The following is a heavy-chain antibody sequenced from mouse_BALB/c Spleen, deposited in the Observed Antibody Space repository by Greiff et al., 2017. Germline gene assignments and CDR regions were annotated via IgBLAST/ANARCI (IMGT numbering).Heavy chain of an antibody. CDR2: ISDGGSYT. V-gene: IGHV5-4*02. J-gene: IGHJ3*01. CDR1: GFTFSDYY. D-gene: IGHD3-1*01. CDR3: AREAARATAWFAY. Sequence: EVKLMESGGGLVKPGGSLKLSCAASGFTFSDYYMYWVRQTPEKRLEWVATISDGGSYTYYPDSVKGRFTISRDNAKNNLYLQMSSLKSEDTAMYYCAREAARATAWFAYWGQGTLVTVSA.